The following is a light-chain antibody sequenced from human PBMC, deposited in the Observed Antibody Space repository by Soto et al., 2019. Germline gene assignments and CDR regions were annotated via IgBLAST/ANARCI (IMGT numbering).Light chain of an antibody. CDR1: SSDVGGYNY. Sequence: QSALTQPASVSGSPGQSITISCTGTSSDVGGYNYVSWYQQHPGKAPKLMIYEVSNRPSGVSNHFSGSKSGNTASLTISGLQAEDEADYYCSSYTSSSTLVVFGTGTKLTVL. CDR3: SSYTSSSTLVV. CDR2: EVS. V-gene: IGLV2-14*01. J-gene: IGLJ1*01.